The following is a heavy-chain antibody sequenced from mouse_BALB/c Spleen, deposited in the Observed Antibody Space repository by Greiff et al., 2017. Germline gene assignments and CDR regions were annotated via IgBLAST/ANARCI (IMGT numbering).Heavy chain of an antibody. CDR1: GYSITSDYA. Sequence: EVKLVESGPGLVKPSQSLSLTCTVTGYSITSDYAWNWIRQFPGNKLEWMGYISYSGSTSYNPSLKSRISITRDTSKNQFFLQLNSVTTEDTATYYCARRRSYYAMDYWGQGTSVTVSS. V-gene: IGHV3-2*02. J-gene: IGHJ4*01. CDR3: ARRRSYYAMDY. CDR2: ISYSGST.